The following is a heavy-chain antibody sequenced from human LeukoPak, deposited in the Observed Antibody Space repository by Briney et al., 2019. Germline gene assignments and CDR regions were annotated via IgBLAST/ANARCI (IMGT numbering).Heavy chain of an antibody. J-gene: IGHJ2*01. Sequence: ASVKVSCKASGYTFTKYDINWVRQASGQGLEWMGWMNPDSGNTGYAQKFQGRVTITRNTSISTAYMELSSLTSEDTAVYYCARSAYYYDSSGYNHLGYWYFDLWGRGTLVTVSS. CDR1: GYTFTKYD. V-gene: IGHV1-8*03. D-gene: IGHD3-22*01. CDR3: ARSAYYYDSSGYNHLGYWYFDL. CDR2: MNPDSGNT.